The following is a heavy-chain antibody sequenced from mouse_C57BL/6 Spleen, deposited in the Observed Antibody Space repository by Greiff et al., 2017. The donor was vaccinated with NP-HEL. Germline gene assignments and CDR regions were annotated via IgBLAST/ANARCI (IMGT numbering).Heavy chain of an antibody. V-gene: IGHV1-39*01. Sequence: VHVKQSGPELVKPGASVKISCKASGYSFTDYNMNWVKQSNGKSLEWIGVINPNYGTTSYNQKFKGKATLTVDQSSSTAYMQLSSLTSEDSAVYYCARRLGRGYFDVWGTGTTVTVSS. CDR1: GYSFTDYN. J-gene: IGHJ1*03. CDR2: INPNYGTT. CDR3: ARRLGRGYFDV. D-gene: IGHD4-1*01.